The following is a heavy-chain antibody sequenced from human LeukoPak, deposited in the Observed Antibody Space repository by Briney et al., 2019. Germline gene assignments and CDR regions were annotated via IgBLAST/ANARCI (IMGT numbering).Heavy chain of an antibody. CDR1: GYTFTSYG. CDR3: ARDWEIWEGSTTPFDY. D-gene: IGHD1-26*01. J-gene: IGHJ4*02. Sequence: GAXVKVSCKASGYTFTSYGISWVGQAPGQGIEGMGWISAYNGKRKYEQKLQGRVTMTTDKSTRRAYMELRSLRSDDTAVYYCARDWEIWEGSTTPFDYWGQGTLVTVFS. V-gene: IGHV1-18*01. CDR2: ISAYNGKR.